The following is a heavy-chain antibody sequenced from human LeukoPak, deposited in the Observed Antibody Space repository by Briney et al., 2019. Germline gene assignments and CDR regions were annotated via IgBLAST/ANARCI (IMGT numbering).Heavy chain of an antibody. J-gene: IGHJ6*02. V-gene: IGHV3-23*01. CDR1: GFSFSDYA. CDR3: AKVGIVRVRRANFYYGMDV. Sequence: GGSVRLSCAASGFSFSDYAMSWVRQAPGKGLEWVSVINSIDCKHYVDSVKGRFTICRDNSRNTVYLQMNCLRAEDTAVYYCAKVGIVRVRRANFYYGMDVWGQGTAVT. D-gene: IGHD2-15*01. CDR2: INSIDCK.